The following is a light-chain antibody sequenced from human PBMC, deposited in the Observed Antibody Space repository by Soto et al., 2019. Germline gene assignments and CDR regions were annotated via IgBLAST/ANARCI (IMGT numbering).Light chain of an antibody. V-gene: IGLV1-40*01. CDR1: SSNIGAGYD. CDR3: QSYDSSLPWV. J-gene: IGLJ3*02. CDR2: DNN. Sequence: QAVVTQPPSVSGAPGQSVTISCTGSSSNIGAGYDVHWYQQLPGTAPKLLIYDNNNRPSGVPDRFSGSKSGTSAPLAITGLQAEDEADYYCQSYDSSLPWVFGGGT.